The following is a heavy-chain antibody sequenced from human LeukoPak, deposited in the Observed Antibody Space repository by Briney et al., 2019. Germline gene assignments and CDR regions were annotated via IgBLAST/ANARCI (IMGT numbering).Heavy chain of an antibody. CDR3: ARDRYYSFDY. CDR1: GFTFSSDW. Sequence: GGSLRLYCAASGFTFSSDWMHWVRQAPGKGLMWVSRINSDGSTTKYADSVRGRFTISRDNAKNTLYLQMNSLGAEDTAVYYCARDRYYSFDYWGQGTLVTVSS. CDR2: INSDGSTT. J-gene: IGHJ4*02. D-gene: IGHD2-15*01. V-gene: IGHV3-74*03.